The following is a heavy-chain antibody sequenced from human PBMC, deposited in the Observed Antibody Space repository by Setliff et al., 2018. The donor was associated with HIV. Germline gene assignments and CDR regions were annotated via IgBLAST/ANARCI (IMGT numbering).Heavy chain of an antibody. Sequence: LSLTCSVSNDFITGSYYWAWIRQPPGKGLEWIGSIYYSGSAYYSPSLKSRVTISVDTSNNQFSLTLPSVTAADTAVYYCARHVPDYDILTGYFTKHFDYWGRGTLVTVSS. J-gene: IGHJ4*02. CDR3: ARHVPDYDILTGYFTKHFDY. D-gene: IGHD3-9*01. V-gene: IGHV4-39*01. CDR2: IYYSGSA. CDR1: NDFITGSYY.